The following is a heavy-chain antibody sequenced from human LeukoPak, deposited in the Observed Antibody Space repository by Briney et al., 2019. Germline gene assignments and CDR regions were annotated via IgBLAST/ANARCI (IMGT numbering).Heavy chain of an antibody. J-gene: IGHJ4*02. V-gene: IGHV3-48*04. CDR1: GFTFSSYG. Sequence: PGGPLRLSCAASGFTFSSYGMHWVRQAPGKGLEWVAYITGSFSDTIYYADSVKGRFTISRDNAKNSLYLQMNSLRAEDTAIYYCARSRDWRVEYWGQGTLVTVSS. CDR2: ITGSFSDTI. CDR3: ARSRDWRVEY. D-gene: IGHD2-21*02.